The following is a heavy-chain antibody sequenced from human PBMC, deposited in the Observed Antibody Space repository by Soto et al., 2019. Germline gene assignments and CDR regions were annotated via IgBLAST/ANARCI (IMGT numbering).Heavy chain of an antibody. CDR3: ARQDGFGERDYYYYYGMDV. D-gene: IGHD3-10*01. J-gene: IGHJ6*02. CDR1: GGSISSYY. Sequence: PSETLSLTCTVSGGSISSYYWSWIRQPPGKGLEWIGYIYYSGSTNYNPSLKSRVTISVDTSKNQFSLKLSSVTAADTAVYYCARQDGFGERDYYYYYGMDVWGQGT. V-gene: IGHV4-59*01. CDR2: IYYSGST.